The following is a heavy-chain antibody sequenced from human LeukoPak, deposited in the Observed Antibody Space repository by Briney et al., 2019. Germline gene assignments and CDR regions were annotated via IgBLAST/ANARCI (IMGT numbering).Heavy chain of an antibody. CDR3: ARTARSRDWFDP. CDR2: IYFNGRT. J-gene: IGHJ5*02. Sequence: WETLSLTCSVSGGSISDSIVSHYWSWIRQPPGKGLEWIGYIYFNGRTNYSPSLKSRVTLSVDTSKNQFSMKLISVTAADTAVYYCARTARSRDWFDPWGQGSLVTVSS. CDR1: GGSISDSIVSHY. V-gene: IGHV4-61*01. D-gene: IGHD2-21*02.